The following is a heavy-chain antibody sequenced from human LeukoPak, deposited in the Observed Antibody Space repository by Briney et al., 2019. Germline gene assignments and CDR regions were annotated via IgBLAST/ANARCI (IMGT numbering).Heavy chain of an antibody. J-gene: IGHJ4*02. V-gene: IGHV3-21*04. CDR3: ARDRNYYYDSTPPDY. D-gene: IGHD3-22*01. CDR2: ISSSSSYI. CDR1: GFTFSSYS. Sequence: GGFLRLSCAASGFTFSSYSMNWVRQAPGKGLEWVSSISSSSSYIYYADSVKGRFTISRDNAKNSLYLQMNSLRAEDTAVYYCARDRNYYYDSTPPDYWGQGTLVTVSS.